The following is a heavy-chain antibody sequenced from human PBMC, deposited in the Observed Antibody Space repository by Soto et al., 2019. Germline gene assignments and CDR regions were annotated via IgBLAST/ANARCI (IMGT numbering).Heavy chain of an antibody. V-gene: IGHV4-34*01. D-gene: IGHD6-13*01. CDR2: INHSGST. CDR1: GGSFGGYY. J-gene: IGHJ6*02. Sequence: SETLSLTCAVYGGSFGGYYWSWIRQPPGKGLEWIGEINHSGSTNYNPSLKSRVTISVDTSKNQFSLKLSSVTAADTAVYYCARTRIAAAGAYYYYYGMDVWGQGTTVTVSS. CDR3: ARTRIAAAGAYYYYYGMDV.